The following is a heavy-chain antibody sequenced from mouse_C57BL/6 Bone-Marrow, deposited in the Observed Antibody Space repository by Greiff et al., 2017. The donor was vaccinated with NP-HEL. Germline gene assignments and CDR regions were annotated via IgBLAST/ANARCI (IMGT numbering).Heavy chain of an antibody. CDR1: GFSLTSYG. V-gene: IGHV2-2*01. CDR2: IWSGGST. D-gene: IGHD1-1*01. J-gene: IGHJ3*01. CDR3: ASSYGSSYPFAY. Sequence: QVQLKQSGPGLVQPSQSLSITCTVSGFSLTSYGVHWVRQSPGKGLEWLGVIWSGGSTDYNAAFISRLSISKDNSKSQVFFKMNSLQADDTAIYYCASSYGSSYPFAYWGQGTLVTVSA.